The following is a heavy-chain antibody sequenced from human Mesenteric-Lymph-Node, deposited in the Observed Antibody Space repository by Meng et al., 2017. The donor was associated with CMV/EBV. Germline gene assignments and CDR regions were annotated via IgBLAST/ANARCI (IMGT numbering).Heavy chain of an antibody. Sequence: SETLSLTCAVYGGSFSGYYWSWIRQPPGKGLEWIGEINHSGSTNYNPSLKSRVTISVDTSKNQFSLKLSSVTAADTAVYYCARGRVTMIVGRFGMDVWGQGTTVTVSS. D-gene: IGHD3-22*01. V-gene: IGHV4-34*09. CDR1: GGSFSGYY. CDR3: ARGRVTMIVGRFGMDV. CDR2: INHSGST. J-gene: IGHJ6*02.